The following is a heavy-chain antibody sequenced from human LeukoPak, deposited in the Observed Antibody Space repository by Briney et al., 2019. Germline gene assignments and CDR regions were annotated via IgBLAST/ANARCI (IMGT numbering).Heavy chain of an antibody. CDR3: ARLEGAFDI. J-gene: IGHJ3*02. V-gene: IGHV4-39*01. Sequence: SETLSLTCTVSGGSISSSSYYWGWIRQPPGKGLEWIGSIYYSGSTYYNLSLKSRVTISVDTSKNQFSLKLSSVTAADTAVYYCARLEGAFDIWGQGTMVTVSS. CDR2: IYYSGST. CDR1: GGSISSSSYY.